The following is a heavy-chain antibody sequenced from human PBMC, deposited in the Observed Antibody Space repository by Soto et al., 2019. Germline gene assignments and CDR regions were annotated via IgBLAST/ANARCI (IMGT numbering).Heavy chain of an antibody. J-gene: IGHJ4*02. D-gene: IGHD3-16*01. CDR1: GYSFTSYW. CDR3: AKSAGSHYDYVWGSYPFDY. Sequence: PGESLKISCKGSGYSFTSYWIGWVRQMPGKGLEWMGIIYPGDSDTRYSPSFQGQVTISADKSISTAYLQWSSLKASDTAMYYCAKSAGSHYDYVWGSYPFDYWGQGTLVTVSS. CDR2: IYPGDSDT. V-gene: IGHV5-51*01.